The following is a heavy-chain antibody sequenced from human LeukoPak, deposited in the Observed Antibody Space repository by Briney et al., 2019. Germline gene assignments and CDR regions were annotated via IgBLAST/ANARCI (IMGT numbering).Heavy chain of an antibody. CDR2: ISSSSSTTATSNV. CDR1: GYNFNGHS. Sequence: GGSLRLSCAASGYNFNGHSMSWVRQVPGKGLEWLAYISSSSSTTATSNVYYADSVKGRFTISRDNAKNSLYLQMNSLRAEDTAVYYCAELGITMIGGVWGKGTTVTISS. V-gene: IGHV3-48*04. D-gene: IGHD3-10*02. CDR3: AELGITMIGGV. J-gene: IGHJ6*04.